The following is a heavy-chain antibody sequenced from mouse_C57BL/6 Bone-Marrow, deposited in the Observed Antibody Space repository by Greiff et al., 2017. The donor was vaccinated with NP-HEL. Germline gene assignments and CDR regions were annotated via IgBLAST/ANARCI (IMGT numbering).Heavy chain of an antibody. CDR2: IDPSDSYT. Sequence: QVQLQQPGAELVMPGASVKLSCKASGYTFTSYWMHWVKQRPGQGLEWIGEIDPSDSYTNYNQKFKGKSTLTVDKSSSTAYMQLSSLTSEDSAGYYCARYDTTVVGDYWGQGTTLTVSS. J-gene: IGHJ2*01. D-gene: IGHD1-1*01. CDR1: GYTFTSYW. CDR3: ARYDTTVVGDY. V-gene: IGHV1-69*01.